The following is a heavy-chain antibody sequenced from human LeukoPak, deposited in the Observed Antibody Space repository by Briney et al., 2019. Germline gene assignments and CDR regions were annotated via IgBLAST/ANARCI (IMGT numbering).Heavy chain of an antibody. CDR3: AKDMGLDSGYDGFDY. Sequence: GGSLRLSCAASGFTFSSYWMHWVRQAPGKGLVWVSRINSDGSSTSYADSVKGRFTISRDNAKNSLYLQMNSLRAEDTALYYCAKDMGLDSGYDGFDYWGQGTLVTVSS. CDR2: INSDGSST. V-gene: IGHV3-74*01. D-gene: IGHD5-12*01. J-gene: IGHJ4*02. CDR1: GFTFSSYW.